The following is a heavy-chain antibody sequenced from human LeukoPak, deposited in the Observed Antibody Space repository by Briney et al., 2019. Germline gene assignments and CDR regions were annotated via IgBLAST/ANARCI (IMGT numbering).Heavy chain of an antibody. CDR3: ARLVRYQLFNLDY. J-gene: IGHJ4*02. V-gene: IGHV4-61*02. Sequence: SETLSLTCSVSGASISSGSYYWSWIRQPAGKGLEWIGRIYTSGSTNYNPSLKSRVTISVDTSKNQFSLKLSSVTAADTAVYYCARLVRYQLFNLDYWGQGTLVTVSS. CDR2: IYTSGST. D-gene: IGHD2-2*01. CDR1: GASISSGSYY.